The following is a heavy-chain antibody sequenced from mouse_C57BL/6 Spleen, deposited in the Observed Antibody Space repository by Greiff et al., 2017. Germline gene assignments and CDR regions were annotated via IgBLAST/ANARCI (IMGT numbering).Heavy chain of an antibody. V-gene: IGHV1-69*01. J-gene: IGHJ1*03. CDR3: ARPLLRGYFDV. Sequence: VQLQQPGAELVMPGASVKLSCKASGYTFTSYWMHWVKQRPGQGLEWIGEIDPSDSYTNYNQKFKGKSTLTVDKSSSTAYMQLSSLTSEDSAVYYCARPLLRGYFDVWGTGTTVTVSS. D-gene: IGHD1-1*01. CDR1: GYTFTSYW. CDR2: IDPSDSYT.